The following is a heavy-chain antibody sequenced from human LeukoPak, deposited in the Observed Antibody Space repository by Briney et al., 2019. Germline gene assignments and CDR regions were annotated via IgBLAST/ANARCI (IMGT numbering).Heavy chain of an antibody. CDR3: ASGILLGPLAY. CDR1: GGTFTSHA. D-gene: IGHD3-16*01. CDR2: IIPLFGKP. Sequence: SVKLSCKGSGGTFTSHAVSWVRQAPGQGLEWMGGIIPLFGKPNYAQKFQDRITIIADESTSTVYLELGNLRYEDMAVYFCASGILLGPLAYGGRGTLVTVYS. J-gene: IGHJ4*02. V-gene: IGHV1-69*13.